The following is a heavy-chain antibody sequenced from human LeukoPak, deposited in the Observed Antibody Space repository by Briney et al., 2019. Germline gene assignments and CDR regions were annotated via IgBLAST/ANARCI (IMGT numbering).Heavy chain of an antibody. V-gene: IGHV4-34*01. CDR2: INHSGST. CDR1: GGSFSGYY. Sequence: SGTLSLTCAVYGGSFSGYYWSWIRQPPGKGLEWIGEINHSGSTNYNPSLKSRVTISVDTSKNQFSLKLSSVTAADTAVYYCASWGGGSYYFDYWGQGTLVTVSS. D-gene: IGHD1-26*01. J-gene: IGHJ4*02. CDR3: ASWGGGSYYFDY.